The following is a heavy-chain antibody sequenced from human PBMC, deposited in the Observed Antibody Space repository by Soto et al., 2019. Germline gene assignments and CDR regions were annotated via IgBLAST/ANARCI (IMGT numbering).Heavy chain of an antibody. CDR2: INSSGGHT. Sequence: QMQLVQSGAEVTKPGASVKVSCKASGYTFTRHYIHWVRQAPGQGLEWMGIINSSGGHTYYAQKVQGSVALISATSTSTVYMDLSSLRSEDTAVYYCARDLLAAGSDALDIWGQGTMVTVSS. V-gene: IGHV1-46*01. CDR1: GYTFTRHY. D-gene: IGHD6-13*01. CDR3: ARDLLAAGSDALDI. J-gene: IGHJ3*02.